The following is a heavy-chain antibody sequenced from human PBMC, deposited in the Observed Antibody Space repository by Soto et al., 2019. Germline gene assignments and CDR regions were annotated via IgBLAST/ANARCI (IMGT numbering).Heavy chain of an antibody. CDR2: IKSKTDGGTT. Sequence: PGGSMRLSCAASGFTCSNGWMSWVRQAPGKGLEWVGRIKSKTDGGTTDYAAPVKGRFTISRDDSKNTLYLQMISLKTEDTAVYYCTTASGITIFGVVQMSYYYYYYMDVWGKGTTVTVSS. V-gene: IGHV3-15*01. CDR1: GFTCSNGW. CDR3: TTASGITIFGVVQMSYYYYYYMDV. D-gene: IGHD3-3*01. J-gene: IGHJ6*03.